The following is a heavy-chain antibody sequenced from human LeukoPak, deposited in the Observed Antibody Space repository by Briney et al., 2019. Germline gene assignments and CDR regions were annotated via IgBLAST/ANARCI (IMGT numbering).Heavy chain of an antibody. CDR3: ARESSGATDAFDI. J-gene: IGHJ3*02. D-gene: IGHD1-26*01. V-gene: IGHV1-69*05. CDR2: IIPIFGTA. CDR1: GGTFSSYA. Sequence: AVKVSCKASGGTFSSYAISWVRQAPGQGLEWMGRIIPIFGTANYAQKFQGRVTITTDESTSTAYMELSSLRSEDTAVYYCARESSGATDAFDIWGQGTMVTVSS.